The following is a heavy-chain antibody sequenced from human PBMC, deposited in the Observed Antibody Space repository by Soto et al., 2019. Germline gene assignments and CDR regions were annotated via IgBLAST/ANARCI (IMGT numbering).Heavy chain of an antibody. CDR1: GGTFSSYA. CDR3: ARSQGSSTSLEIYYYYYYGMDV. D-gene: IGHD2-2*01. J-gene: IGHJ6*02. V-gene: IGHV1-69*01. Sequence: QVQLVQSGAEVKKPGSSVKVSCKASGGTFSSYAISWVRQAPGQGLEWMGGFIPISGTANYAQKFQGRVTITADESTSTADLELSSLRSEDTAVYYCARSQGSSTSLEIYYYYYYGMDVWGPGTTVTVSS. CDR2: FIPISGTA.